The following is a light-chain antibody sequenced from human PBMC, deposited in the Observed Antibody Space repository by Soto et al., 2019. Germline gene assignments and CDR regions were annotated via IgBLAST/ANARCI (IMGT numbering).Light chain of an antibody. V-gene: IGKV3-20*01. CDR2: GAS. J-gene: IGKJ3*01. CDR1: QSISSRY. CDR3: QQYGSSFT. Sequence: EIVLTQSPGTLSLSPGERATLSCRASQSISSRYLAWYQQKPGQAPRLLIYGASSRATGIPDRFSGSGSGTDFILTISRLEPEDVAVYYCQQYGSSFTFGPGTKGDIK.